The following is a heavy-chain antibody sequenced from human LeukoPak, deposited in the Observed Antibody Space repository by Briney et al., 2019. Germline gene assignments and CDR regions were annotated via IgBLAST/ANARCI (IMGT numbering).Heavy chain of an antibody. Sequence: GGSLRLSCAASGLTFSNYGMSWVRQAPGKGLEWVSAISTSGGDTYYADSVKGRFTISRDNSKNTLYLQMNSLRVEDTAVYYCAKEISSAFDSWGQGTLVTVSS. D-gene: IGHD3-22*01. V-gene: IGHV3-23*01. CDR1: GLTFSNYG. J-gene: IGHJ4*02. CDR2: ISTSGGDT. CDR3: AKEISSAFDS.